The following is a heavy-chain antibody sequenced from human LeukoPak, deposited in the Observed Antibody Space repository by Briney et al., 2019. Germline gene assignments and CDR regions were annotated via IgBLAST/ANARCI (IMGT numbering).Heavy chain of an antibody. D-gene: IGHD3-16*01. CDR3: AKWPEGAMDYFDY. CDR1: GFSFSSYA. J-gene: IGHJ4*02. V-gene: IGHV3-23*01. CDR2: ISGDGTRS. Sequence: GGSLRLSCAASGFSFSSYAMTWARQAPVKGLEWVSAISGDGTRSYYADSVKGRFTISRDNSKNTLYLEMSSLRVEDTAIYYCAKWPEGAMDYFDYWGQGTLVTVSS.